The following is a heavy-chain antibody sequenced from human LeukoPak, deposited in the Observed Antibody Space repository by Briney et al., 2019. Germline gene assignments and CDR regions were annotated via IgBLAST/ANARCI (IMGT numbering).Heavy chain of an antibody. V-gene: IGHV1-18*01. J-gene: IGHJ6*03. D-gene: IGHD5-12*01. CDR3: ARSGAYGYYYYYYYMDV. CDR1: SYTFTNYG. Sequence: ASVKVSCKASSYTFTNYGISWVRQAPGQGLEWMGWISAYNGNTNYAQKVQGRVTMTTDTSTSTAYMEVKSLRSDDTAVYYCARSGAYGYYYYYYYMDVWGKGTTVTVSS. CDR2: ISAYNGNT.